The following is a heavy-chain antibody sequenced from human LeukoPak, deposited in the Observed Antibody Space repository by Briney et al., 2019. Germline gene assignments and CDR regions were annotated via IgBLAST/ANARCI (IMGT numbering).Heavy chain of an antibody. V-gene: IGHV1-2*06. Sequence: ASVAVSCTASGYTFIDYYFNWVRQAPGQGPEWMGRINVKSGATDYAQKFQGRVTVTRDTSISTAYMELSSLRSDDTAVYYCARVGRESSTGWLDYWGQGTLVTVSS. J-gene: IGHJ4*02. CDR2: INVKSGAT. CDR1: GYTFIDYY. CDR3: ARVGRESSTGWLDY. D-gene: IGHD6-19*01.